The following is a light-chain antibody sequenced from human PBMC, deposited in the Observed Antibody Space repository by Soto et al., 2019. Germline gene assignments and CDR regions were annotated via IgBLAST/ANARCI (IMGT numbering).Light chain of an antibody. CDR3: QQSYSTPIT. V-gene: IGKV1-39*01. CDR2: AAS. J-gene: IGKJ5*01. CDR1: QGISTY. Sequence: DNPKTPSPSPLSSSVGFRVTITCLASQGISTYLNWYQQKPGKAPKLLIYAASSLQSGVPSRFSGTGSGTDFTLTISNLQPGDFATYYCQQSYSTPITFGQGTRLEIK.